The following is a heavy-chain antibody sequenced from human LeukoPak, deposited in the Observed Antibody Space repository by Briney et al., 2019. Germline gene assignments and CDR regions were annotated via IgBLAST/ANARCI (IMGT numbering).Heavy chain of an antibody. Sequence: GESLKISCKGSGYSFTNYWIGWVRQMPGKGLEWMGIIYPGDSETRYSPSFQGQVTISADKSISTAYLQWSSLKASDTAMYYCARQVGSGSYMPNNFDYWGQGTLVTVSS. CDR3: ARQVGSGSYMPNNFDY. CDR2: IYPGDSET. V-gene: IGHV5-51*01. J-gene: IGHJ4*02. CDR1: GYSFTNYW. D-gene: IGHD3-10*01.